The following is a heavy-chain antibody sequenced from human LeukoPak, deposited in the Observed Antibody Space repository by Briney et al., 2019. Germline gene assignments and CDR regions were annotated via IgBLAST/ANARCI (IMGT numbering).Heavy chain of an antibody. D-gene: IGHD2-15*01. Sequence: SETLSLTCTVSGGSISSYYWSWIRQPPGKGLEWIGYIYTSGSTNYNPSLKSRVTISVDTSKNQFSLKLSSVTAADTAVYYCARARVVAATPYSFDYWGQGTLVTVSS. CDR3: ARARVVAATPYSFDY. CDR2: IYTSGST. J-gene: IGHJ4*02. V-gene: IGHV4-4*09. CDR1: GGSISSYY.